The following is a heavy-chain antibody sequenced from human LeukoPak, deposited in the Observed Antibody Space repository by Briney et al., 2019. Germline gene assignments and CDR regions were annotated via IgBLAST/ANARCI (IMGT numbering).Heavy chain of an antibody. CDR1: GFPFMTYA. CDR3: ARVVPVHEYYNSYMDV. V-gene: IGHV3-48*01. J-gene: IGHJ6*03. Sequence: GGSLRLSCEASGFPFMTYAMNWVRQSPGKGLEWVAFLTRGSSNIQYAESVKGRFTISRDNGKDSLFLQMNSLRAEDTAVYYCARVVPVHEYYNSYMDVGGKGTTVTVSS. CDR2: LTRGSSNI. D-gene: IGHD1-1*01.